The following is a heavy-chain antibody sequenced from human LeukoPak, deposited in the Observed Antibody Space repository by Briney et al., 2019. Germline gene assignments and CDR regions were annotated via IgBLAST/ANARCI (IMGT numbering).Heavy chain of an antibody. CDR1: GGTFSSYA. CDR2: IIPIFGTA. V-gene: IGHV1-69*05. D-gene: IGHD6-13*01. J-gene: IGHJ4*02. Sequence: SVKVSCKASGGTFSSYAISWVRQAPGQGLEWMGGIIPIFGTANYAQKFQGRVTITTDESTSTAYMELSSLRAEDTAVYYCARGHSSSWIFHYWGQGTLVTVSS. CDR3: ARGHSSSWIFHY.